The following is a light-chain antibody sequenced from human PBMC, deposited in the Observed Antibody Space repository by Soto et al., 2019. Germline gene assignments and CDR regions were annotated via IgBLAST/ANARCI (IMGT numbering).Light chain of an antibody. CDR3: QQYHSYSWT. V-gene: IGKV1-17*03. CDR1: QGISNY. Sequence: IQMTQSPSSISSSLVYRVTITWRASQGISNYLAWFQQKTGKVPKSLIYETSSLESGVPSRFGGSGSGTEFTLTISSLQPDDFAIYYCQQYHSYSWTFGQGTKVDIK. CDR2: ETS. J-gene: IGKJ1*01.